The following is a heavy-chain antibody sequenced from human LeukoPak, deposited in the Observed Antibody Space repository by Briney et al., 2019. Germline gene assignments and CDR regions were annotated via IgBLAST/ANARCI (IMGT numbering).Heavy chain of an antibody. CDR1: GASIDTSAYN. Sequence: PSGTLSLTCSVSGASIDTSAYNWGWIHQPPGKGLQWIGSIYHSGSSYDNPSLKSRLTLSIDTSRNQFSLTLKSVTAADSGVYFCAREILYDSTAYYLWGQGTVVTASS. D-gene: IGHD3-22*01. J-gene: IGHJ4*02. CDR3: AREILYDSTAYYL. V-gene: IGHV4-39*01. CDR2: IYHSGSS.